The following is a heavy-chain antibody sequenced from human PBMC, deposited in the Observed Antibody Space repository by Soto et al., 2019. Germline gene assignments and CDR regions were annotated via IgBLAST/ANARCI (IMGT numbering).Heavy chain of an antibody. V-gene: IGHV1-2*04. CDR3: ARDARGDEAPMDY. CDR2: INPNSGGT. J-gene: IGHJ4*02. D-gene: IGHD3-10*01. Sequence: GASVKDSCEASGYTFTGYYMHWVRQAPGQGLEWMGWINPNSGGTNYAQKFQGWVTMTRDTSISTAYMELSRLRSDDTAVYYCARDARGDEAPMDYWGQGTLVTVSS. CDR1: GYTFTGYY.